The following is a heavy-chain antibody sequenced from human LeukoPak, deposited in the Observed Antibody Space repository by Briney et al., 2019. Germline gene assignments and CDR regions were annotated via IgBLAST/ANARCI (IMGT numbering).Heavy chain of an antibody. CDR1: GFTFNNYG. J-gene: IGHJ5*01. D-gene: IGHD6-19*01. CDR2: ISHDGSVK. V-gene: IGHV3-30*18. Sequence: GGSLRLSCAASGFTFNNYGMQWVRQTPGRGLEWVTVISHDGSVKHYADSVKGRFTISRDTSKNTVYLQMNSLRPEDTAVYYCAKEGTTYSSTWFDSWGQGTLVTVSS. CDR3: AKEGTTYSSTWFDS.